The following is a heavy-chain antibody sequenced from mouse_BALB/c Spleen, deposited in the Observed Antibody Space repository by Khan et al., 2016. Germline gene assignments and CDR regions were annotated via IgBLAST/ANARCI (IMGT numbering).Heavy chain of an antibody. CDR2: INTYTGEP. CDR1: GYTFTNYG. Sequence: QIQLVQSGPELKKPGETVRISCKASGYTFTNYGMNWVKQAPGKGLKWMGWINTYTGEPTYADDFKGRFAFSLETSASTAYLQINNLKNEDTATXFCARPDYGSSRGFAYWGQGTLFTVSA. CDR3: ARPDYGSSRGFAY. J-gene: IGHJ3*01. V-gene: IGHV9-3-1*01. D-gene: IGHD1-1*01.